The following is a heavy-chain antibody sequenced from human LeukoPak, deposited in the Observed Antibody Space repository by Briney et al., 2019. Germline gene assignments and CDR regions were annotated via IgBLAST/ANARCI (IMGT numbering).Heavy chain of an antibody. V-gene: IGHV3-74*01. CDR3: ARELGFSGSYYYYYYYYMDV. D-gene: IGHD1-26*01. Sequence: GGSLRLSCAASGFTFSNYWMHWVRQAPGKGLVWVSRINTDGSSTTYADFVKGRFTISRDNAKNTLYLQMNSLRSDDTAVYYCARELGFSGSYYYYYYYYMDVWGKGTTVTVSS. J-gene: IGHJ6*03. CDR1: GFTFSNYW. CDR2: INTDGSST.